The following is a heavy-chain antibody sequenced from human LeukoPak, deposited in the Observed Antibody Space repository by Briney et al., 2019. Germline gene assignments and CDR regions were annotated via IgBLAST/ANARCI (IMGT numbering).Heavy chain of an antibody. J-gene: IGHJ3*02. CDR2: INHSGST. D-gene: IGHD6-19*01. Sequence: PSETLSLTCAVYGGSFSGYYWSWIRQPPGKGLEGIGEINHSGSTNYNPSLKSRVTISVDTSKNQFSLRLNSVTAADTSIYYCARIPTNAVPSAHHGFDIWGQGTMLTVSS. CDR3: ARIPTNAVPSAHHGFDI. CDR1: GGSFSGYY. V-gene: IGHV4-34*01.